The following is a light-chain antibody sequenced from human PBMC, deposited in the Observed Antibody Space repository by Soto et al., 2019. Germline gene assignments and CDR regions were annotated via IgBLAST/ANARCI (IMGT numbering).Light chain of an antibody. CDR2: DAS. J-gene: IGKJ4*01. V-gene: IGKV3-15*01. Sequence: EIVMTQSASTLSASPGERATLSWRASQSISSNLAWYQQKPGQAPRLLIDDASTRAAGIPARFNGGGYGTEFNLTISSLQSEDFALYYCQQFHNWPLSFGGGTKVDIK. CDR3: QQFHNWPLS. CDR1: QSISSN.